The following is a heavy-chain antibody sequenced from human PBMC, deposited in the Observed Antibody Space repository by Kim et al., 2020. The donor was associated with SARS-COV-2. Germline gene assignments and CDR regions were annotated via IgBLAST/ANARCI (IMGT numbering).Heavy chain of an antibody. CDR2: T. Sequence: TYNNPSLKSRVTISVDTSKNQFSLKLSSVTAADTAVYYCARHLRNWYFDLWGRGTLVTDSS. V-gene: IGHV4-39*01. J-gene: IGHJ2*01. CDR3: ARHLRNWYFDL.